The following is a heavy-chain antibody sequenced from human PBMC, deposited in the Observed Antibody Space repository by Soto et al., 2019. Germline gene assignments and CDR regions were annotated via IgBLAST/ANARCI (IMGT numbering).Heavy chain of an antibody. CDR3: ARLRLRYFDWPPLYLDP. J-gene: IGHJ5*02. CDR1: GGSISSYY. V-gene: IGHV4-59*08. CDR2: IYYSGST. D-gene: IGHD3-9*01. Sequence: SETLSLTCTVSGGSISSYYWSWIRQPPGKGLEWIGYIYYSGSTNYNPSLKSRVTISVDTSKNQFSLKLSSVTAADTAVYYCARLRLRYFDWPPLYLDPWGQGTLVTVSS.